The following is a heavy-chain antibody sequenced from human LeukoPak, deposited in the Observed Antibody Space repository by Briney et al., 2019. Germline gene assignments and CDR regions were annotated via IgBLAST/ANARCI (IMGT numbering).Heavy chain of an antibody. CDR2: ISGSGGST. D-gene: IGHD1-14*01. J-gene: IGHJ3*02. V-gene: IGHV3-23*01. Sequence: XVRQAPGKXXEWVSAISGSGGSTYYADSVKGRFTISRDNSKNTLYLQMNSLRAEDTAVYYCATDPDDAFDIWGQGTMVTVSS. CDR3: ATDPDDAFDI.